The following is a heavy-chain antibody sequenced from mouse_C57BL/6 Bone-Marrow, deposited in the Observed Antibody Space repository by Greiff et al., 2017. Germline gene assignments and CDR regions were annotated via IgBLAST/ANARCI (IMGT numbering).Heavy chain of an antibody. CDR1: GFTFSSYA. CDR3: TREGRFTTVVATDYFDY. V-gene: IGHV5-9-1*02. D-gene: IGHD1-1*01. Sequence: EVQVVESGEGLVKPGGSLKLSCAASGFTFSSYAMSWVRQTPEKRLEWVAYISSGGDYIYYADTVKGRFTISRDNARNTLYLQMSSLKSEDTAMYYCTREGRFTTVVATDYFDYWGQGTTLTVSS. J-gene: IGHJ2*01. CDR2: ISSGGDYI.